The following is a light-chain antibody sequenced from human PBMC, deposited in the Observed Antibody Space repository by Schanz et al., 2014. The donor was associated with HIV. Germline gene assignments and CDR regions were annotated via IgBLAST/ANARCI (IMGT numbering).Light chain of an antibody. CDR3: SSYTSSSTL. CDR2: DVT. CDR1: SSDIGGYNF. V-gene: IGLV2-14*03. Sequence: QSALTQPASVAGSPGQSITIACTGTSSDIGGYNFVSWYQQHPGKAPKLTIYDVTKRSAGASVRFSGSKSGNTAFLTISGLQAEDEADYYCSSYTSSSTLFGGGTKLTVL. J-gene: IGLJ2*01.